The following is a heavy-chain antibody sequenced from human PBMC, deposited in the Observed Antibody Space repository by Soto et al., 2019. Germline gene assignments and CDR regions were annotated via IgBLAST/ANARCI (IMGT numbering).Heavy chain of an antibody. Sequence: PGGSLRLSCAASGFTFSSYAMSWVRQAPGKGLAWVSAMSGSGGSTYYADSVKGRFTISRDNSKNTLYLQMNCMRAEETAVYHCAKGIHDVVVGPAAIAPGLDYKGHGSLVTFSS. CDR1: GFTFSSYA. D-gene: IGHD2-2*02. V-gene: IGHV3-23*01. J-gene: IGHJ4*01. CDR3: AKGIHDVVVGPAAIAPGLDY. CDR2: MSGSGGST.